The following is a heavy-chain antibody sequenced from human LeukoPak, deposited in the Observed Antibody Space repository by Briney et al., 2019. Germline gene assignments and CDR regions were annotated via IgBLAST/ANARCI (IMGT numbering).Heavy chain of an antibody. CDR3: AKDRVYSGYNYFDY. D-gene: IGHD5-12*01. V-gene: IGHV3-30*02. Sequence: GGSLRLSCAASGFTFSSYGMHWVRQAPGKGLEWVAFIRYDGSNKYYADSVKGRFTISRDNSKNTLYLQMNSLRAEDTAVCYCAKDRVYSGYNYFDYWGQGTLVTVSS. CDR1: GFTFSSYG. CDR2: IRYDGSNK. J-gene: IGHJ4*02.